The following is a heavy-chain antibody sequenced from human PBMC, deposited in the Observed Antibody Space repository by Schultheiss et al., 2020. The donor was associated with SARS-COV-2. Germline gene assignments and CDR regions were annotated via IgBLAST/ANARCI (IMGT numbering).Heavy chain of an antibody. CDR3: AREPWYSSSWEADY. D-gene: IGHD6-13*01. J-gene: IGHJ4*02. CDR2: IYTSGST. CDR1: GGSFSGYY. V-gene: IGHV4-59*10. Sequence: SETLSLTCAVYGGSFSGYYWGWIRQPPGKGLEWIGRIYTSGSTNYNPSLKSRVTMSVDTSKNQFSLKLSSVTAADTAVYYCAREPWYSSSWEADYWGQGTLVTVSS.